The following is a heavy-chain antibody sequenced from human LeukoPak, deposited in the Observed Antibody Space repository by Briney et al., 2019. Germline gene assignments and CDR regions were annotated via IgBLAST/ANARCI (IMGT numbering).Heavy chain of an antibody. CDR1: GDSISRYY. CDR3: ASVPPPSGSSGPPPDY. CDR2: IYTTGST. J-gene: IGHJ4*02. V-gene: IGHV4-4*07. Sequence: PSETLSLTCTVSGDSISRYYWSWIRQPAGKGLEWIGRIYTTGSTNYNASLKSRVTMSVDASKNQFSLKLSSVTAADTAVYYCASVPPPSGSSGPPPDYWGQGTLVTVSS. D-gene: IGHD6-19*01.